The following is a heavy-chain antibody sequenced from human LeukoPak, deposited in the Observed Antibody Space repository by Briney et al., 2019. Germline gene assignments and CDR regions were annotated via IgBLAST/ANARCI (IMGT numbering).Heavy chain of an antibody. D-gene: IGHD2-2*02. Sequence: PSETLSLTCTVSGGSISSYYWSWIRQPPGKGLEWIGYIYYGGSTNYNPSLKSRVTISVDTSKNQFSLKLSSVTAADTAVYYCARGGDIVVVPAAIPESNYYYMDVWGKGTTVTVSS. CDR2: IYYGGST. V-gene: IGHV4-59*01. J-gene: IGHJ6*03. CDR1: GGSISSYY. CDR3: ARGGDIVVVPAAIPESNYYYMDV.